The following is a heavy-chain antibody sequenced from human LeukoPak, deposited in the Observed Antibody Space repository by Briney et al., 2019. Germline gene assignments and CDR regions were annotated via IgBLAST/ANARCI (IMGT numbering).Heavy chain of an antibody. V-gene: IGHV4-31*03. CDR2: IYYSGST. Sequence: PSETLSLTCTVSGGSISSGGYYWSWIRQHPGKGLEWIGYIYYSGSTYYNPSLKSRVTTSVDTSKNQFSLKLSSVTAADTAVYYCARENTAMVHAFDIWGQGTMVTVSS. D-gene: IGHD5-18*01. J-gene: IGHJ3*02. CDR1: GGSISSGGYY. CDR3: ARENTAMVHAFDI.